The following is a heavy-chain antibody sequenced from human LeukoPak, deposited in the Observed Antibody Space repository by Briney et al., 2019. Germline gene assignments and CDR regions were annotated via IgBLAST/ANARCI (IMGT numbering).Heavy chain of an antibody. CDR3: AFGYKEYNHFDY. Sequence: ASVKVSCKVSGYTLTELSMHCVRQAPGKGLECMGGFDPEDGETIYAQKFQCIVTMTEETSTATAYMELRSLRSEDTAVYYCAFGYKEYNHFDYWGKGTLVTVSS. J-gene: IGHJ4*02. CDR1: GYTLTELS. CDR2: FDPEDGET. D-gene: IGHD1-1*01. V-gene: IGHV1-24*01.